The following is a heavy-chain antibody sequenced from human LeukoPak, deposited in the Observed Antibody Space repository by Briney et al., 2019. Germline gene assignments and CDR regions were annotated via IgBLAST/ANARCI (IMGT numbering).Heavy chain of an antibody. D-gene: IGHD3-3*01. V-gene: IGHV1-24*01. J-gene: IGHJ4*02. CDR3: AKSRMVIILFDY. Sequence: ASVKVSCKVSGYILTELSLHWVRQAPGKGLEWMGGFDPEDGETIYAQKFQGRVTMTEDPSTDTAYMELSSLRSEDTAVYYCAKSRMVIILFDYWGQGTLVTVSS. CDR2: FDPEDGET. CDR1: GYILTELS.